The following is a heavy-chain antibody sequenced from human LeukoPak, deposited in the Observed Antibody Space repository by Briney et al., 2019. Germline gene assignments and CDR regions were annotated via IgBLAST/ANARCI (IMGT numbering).Heavy chain of an antibody. D-gene: IGHD3-3*01. V-gene: IGHV1-18*01. CDR2: ISAYNGNT. CDR3: ARAGVHWSGYYLPALYFDY. Sequence: ASVKVSCKASGYTFTSYVISWVRQAPGQGLEWMGWISAYNGNTNYAQKLQGRVTMTTGTSTSTAYMELRSLRSDDTAVYYCARAGVHWSGYYLPALYFDYWGQGTLVTVSS. J-gene: IGHJ4*02. CDR1: GYTFTSYV.